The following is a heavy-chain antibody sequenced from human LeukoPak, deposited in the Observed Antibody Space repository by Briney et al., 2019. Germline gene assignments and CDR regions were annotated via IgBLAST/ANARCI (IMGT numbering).Heavy chain of an antibody. Sequence: GGSLRLSCAASGFTFSNAWMNWVRQAPGKGLEWVGRIKSKTDGGTTDYAVPVKGRFNISRDDSKNTLYLQMNSLKTEDTAVYYCTTESGYSGSNDYWGQGTLVTVSS. V-gene: IGHV3-15*01. CDR3: TTESGYSGSNDY. CDR1: GFTFSNAW. D-gene: IGHD5-12*01. J-gene: IGHJ4*02. CDR2: IKSKTDGGTT.